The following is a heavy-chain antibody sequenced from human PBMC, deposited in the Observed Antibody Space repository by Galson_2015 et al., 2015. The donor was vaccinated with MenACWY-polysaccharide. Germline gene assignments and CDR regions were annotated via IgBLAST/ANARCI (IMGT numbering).Heavy chain of an antibody. J-gene: IGHJ4*02. CDR3: TRDLGKITVAGIFFDS. V-gene: IGHV1-18*01. Sequence: SVKVSCKASGYTFTDFGISWVRQAPGQGLEWLGWISAYNGNKNYAQKLQGRVTMTTDTSTSTAYMELRSLRSDDTAVYYCTRDLGKITVAGIFFDSWGQGILVTVSS. CDR1: GYTFTDFG. D-gene: IGHD6-19*01. CDR2: ISAYNGNK.